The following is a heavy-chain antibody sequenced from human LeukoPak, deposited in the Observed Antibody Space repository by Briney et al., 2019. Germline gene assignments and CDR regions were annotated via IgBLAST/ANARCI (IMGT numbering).Heavy chain of an antibody. CDR2: INPSGGST. CDR3: ARRTLPYGMDV. Sequence: ASVKVSFTASGYTFTSYYMHWVRQAPGQGLEWMGIINPSGGSTSYAQKFQGRVTMTRDTSTSTVYMELSSLRSEDTAVYYCARRTLPYGMDVWGQGTTVTVSS. J-gene: IGHJ6*02. V-gene: IGHV1-46*01. CDR1: GYTFTSYY.